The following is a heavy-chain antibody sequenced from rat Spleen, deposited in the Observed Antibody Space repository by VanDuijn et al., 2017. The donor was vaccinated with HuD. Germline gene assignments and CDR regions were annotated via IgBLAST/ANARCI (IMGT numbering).Heavy chain of an antibody. V-gene: IGHV5S10*01. CDR1: GFTFSDYN. CDR3: ARPSYGYPFAY. J-gene: IGHJ3*01. Sequence: EVQLVESGGGLIQPGRSLKLSCAASGFTFSDYNMAWVRQAPKKGLEWVATIIYDGSRTYYRDSVKGRFTISRDNTKNTLYLQMDSLRSDDTATYYCARPSYGYPFAYWGQGTLVTVSS. CDR2: IIYDGSRT. D-gene: IGHD1-7*01.